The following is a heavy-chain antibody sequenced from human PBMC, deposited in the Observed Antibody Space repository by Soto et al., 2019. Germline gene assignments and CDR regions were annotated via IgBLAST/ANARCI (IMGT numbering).Heavy chain of an antibody. J-gene: IGHJ5*01. CDR2: IWYDGSNK. CDR3: AKGRLAVGSDWFDS. D-gene: IGHD1-26*01. V-gene: IGHV3-33*06. Sequence: GGSLRLSCAASGFTFSSYGMHWVRQAPGKGLEWVAVIWYDGSNKYYADSVKGRFTVSRDNSKNTLYLQMRSLTAEDTALYYCAKGRLAVGSDWFDSWGPGTLVTVSS. CDR1: GFTFSSYG.